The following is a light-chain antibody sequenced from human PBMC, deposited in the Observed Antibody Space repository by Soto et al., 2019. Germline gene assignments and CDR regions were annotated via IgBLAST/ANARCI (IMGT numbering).Light chain of an antibody. Sequence: TQPPSASGSPGQSVTISCTGTSSDVGGYNFVSWYQHFPGKAPKLIIYEVTKRPSGVPDRLSGSKSGNTASLTVSGLQTDDEADYYCSSYGGSNNFVFGTGTKVTVL. CDR2: EVT. V-gene: IGLV2-8*01. J-gene: IGLJ1*01. CDR3: SSYGGSNNFV. CDR1: SSDVGGYNF.